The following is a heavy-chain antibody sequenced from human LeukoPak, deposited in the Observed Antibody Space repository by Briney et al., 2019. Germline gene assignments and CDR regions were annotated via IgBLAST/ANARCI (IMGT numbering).Heavy chain of an antibody. Sequence: SETLSLTCSVPGGSMSSYYWSWIRQSPGKGLEWIGHIYDSGDTNYNPSLKSRVTISVDTSQNEFSLQLTSVTAADTAVYYCARGSGWLPDSWGQGTRVTVSS. CDR2: IYDSGDT. V-gene: IGHV4-59*01. CDR3: ARGSGWLPDS. CDR1: GGSMSSYY. D-gene: IGHD6-19*01. J-gene: IGHJ4*02.